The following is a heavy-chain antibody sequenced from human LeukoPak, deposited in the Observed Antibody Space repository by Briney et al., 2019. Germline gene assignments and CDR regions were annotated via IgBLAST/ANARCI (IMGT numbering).Heavy chain of an antibody. CDR3: AKVFVSLGPTRGYSFDY. J-gene: IGHJ4*02. CDR2: ITDSVGDT. V-gene: IGHV3-23*01. D-gene: IGHD3-16*01. Sequence: GRSLRLSCAASGFTFSNCIMSWVRQAPGKGLERVSAITDSVGDTYYANSVQGRFTISRDNSRNTLYLQMNSLRAEDTAIYYCAKVFVSLGPTRGYSFDYWGQGSLVTVSS. CDR1: GFTFSNCI.